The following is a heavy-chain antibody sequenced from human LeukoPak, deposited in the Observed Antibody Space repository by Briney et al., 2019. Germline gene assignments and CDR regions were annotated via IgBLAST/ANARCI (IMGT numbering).Heavy chain of an antibody. CDR1: GFTFSSYE. Sequence: PGGSLRLSCAASGFTFSSYEMNWVRQAPGKGLEWVSYISSSGSTIYYADSVKGRFTISRDNAKNTLYLQMNSLRAEDTAVYYCAKGADYFDYWGQGTLVTVSS. J-gene: IGHJ4*02. CDR2: ISSSGSTI. V-gene: IGHV3-48*03. CDR3: AKGADYFDY.